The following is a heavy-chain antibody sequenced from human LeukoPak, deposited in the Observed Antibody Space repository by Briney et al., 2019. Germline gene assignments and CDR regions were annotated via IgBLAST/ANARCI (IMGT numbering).Heavy chain of an antibody. CDR2: IYYSGSGST. J-gene: IGHJ4*02. V-gene: IGHV4-59*01. CDR3: ARVNLGEYYFDY. CDR1: GGSISSYY. Sequence: SETLSLTCTVSGGSISSYYWSWIRQPPGKGLEWIGYIYYSGSGSTNYGPSLKSRVTISVDTSKNQFSLKLSSVTAADTALYYCARVNLGEYYFDYWGQGALVTVSS.